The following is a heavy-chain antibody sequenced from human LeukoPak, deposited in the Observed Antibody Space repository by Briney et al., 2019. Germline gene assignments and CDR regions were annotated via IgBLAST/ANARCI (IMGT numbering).Heavy chain of an antibody. V-gene: IGHV4-34*01. J-gene: IGHJ4*02. CDR2: INHSGST. CDR1: GGSFSGYY. D-gene: IGHD3-3*01. CDR3: ARGGRRGYDFWSGYPYYFDY. Sequence: SETLSLTCAVHGGSFSGYYWSWIRQPPGKGLEWIGEINHSGSTNYNPSLRSRVTISVDTSKNQFSLKLSSVTAADTAVYYCARGGRRGYDFWSGYPYYFDYWGQGTLVTVSS.